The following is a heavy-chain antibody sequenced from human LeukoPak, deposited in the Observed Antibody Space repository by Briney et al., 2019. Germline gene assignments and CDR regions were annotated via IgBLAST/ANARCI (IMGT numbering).Heavy chain of an antibody. CDR2: IIPIFGTA. Sequence: SVKVSCKASGGTFSSYAISWVRQAPGQGLEWMGGIIPIFGTANYAQKFQGRVTITADESTSTAYMELSSLRSEDTAVYYCARENIVVVPAARGYFDYWGQGTLVTVSS. V-gene: IGHV1-69*13. J-gene: IGHJ4*02. D-gene: IGHD2-2*01. CDR1: GGTFSSYA. CDR3: ARENIVVVPAARGYFDY.